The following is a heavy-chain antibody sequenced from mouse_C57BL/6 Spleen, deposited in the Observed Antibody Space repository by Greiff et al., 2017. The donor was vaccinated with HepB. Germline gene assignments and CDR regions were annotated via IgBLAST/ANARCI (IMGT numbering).Heavy chain of an antibody. V-gene: IGHV1-15*01. J-gene: IGHJ2*01. D-gene: IGHD1-1*01. CDR3: TRSVSYYYGSRGNFDY. CDR1: GYTFTDYE. Sequence: VKLKESGAELVRPGASVTLSCKASGYTFTDYEMHWVKQTPVHGLEWIGAIDPETGGTAYNQKFKGKAILTADKSSSTAYMELRSLTSEDSAVYYCTRSVSYYYGSRGNFDYWGQGTTLTVSS. CDR2: IDPETGGT.